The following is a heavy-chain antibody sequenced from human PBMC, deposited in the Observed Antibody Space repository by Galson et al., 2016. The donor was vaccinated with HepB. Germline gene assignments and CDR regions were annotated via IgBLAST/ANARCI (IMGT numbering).Heavy chain of an antibody. CDR3: ARGGTYCGGDCYYYMDV. J-gene: IGHJ6*03. CDR1: GFTFSAYA. CDR2: VSDSGGNS. V-gene: IGHV3-23*01. D-gene: IGHD2-21*01. Sequence: SLRLSCATSGFTFSAYAMTWVRQAPGKGLEWVSLVSDSGGNSYYADSVKGRFTISRDNSRNTLYLQMNSLRAEDTAVYYCARGGTYCGGDCYYYMDVWGKGTTVTVSS.